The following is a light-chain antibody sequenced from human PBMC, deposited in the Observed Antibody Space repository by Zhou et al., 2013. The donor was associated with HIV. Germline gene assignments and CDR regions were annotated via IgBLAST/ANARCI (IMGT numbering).Light chain of an antibody. CDR1: QSISSY. Sequence: DIQMTQSPSSLSASVGDRVTITCRASQSISSYLNWYQQKPGKVPKLLIYGASTLQSGVPSRFSGSGSGTDFTLTITSLQPDDFATYYCQQYHSSSQTFGQGTKVDIK. CDR2: GAS. CDR3: QQYHSSSQT. V-gene: IGKV1-27*01. J-gene: IGKJ1*01.